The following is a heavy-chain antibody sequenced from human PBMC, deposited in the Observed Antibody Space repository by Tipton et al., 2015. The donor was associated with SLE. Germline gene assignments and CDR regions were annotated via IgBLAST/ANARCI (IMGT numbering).Heavy chain of an antibody. CDR3: ARDQVGVGDFDY. J-gene: IGHJ4*02. Sequence: TLSLTCSVSGASISSHYWSWIRQPPGKGLEWLAYIYYSGSTNYNPSLKSRVTISRDPSKNQFSLKLSSATAADTAVYYCARDQVGVGDFDYWGQGTLVTVSS. CDR2: IYYSGST. CDR1: GASISSHY. V-gene: IGHV4-59*11. D-gene: IGHD1-26*01.